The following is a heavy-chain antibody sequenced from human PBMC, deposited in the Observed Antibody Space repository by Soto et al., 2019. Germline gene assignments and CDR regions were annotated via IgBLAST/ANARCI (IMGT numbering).Heavy chain of an antibody. CDR1: GFTIRNYA. Sequence: EVQVLESGGDLVQPGGSLRLSCAASGFTIRNYAMSWVRQAPGKALEWVSGISGSSDRTYYADSVKGRFTISKDTSSNTLYLKMISLRVEDTAVYHCEGSWTWGQGTMVTVSS. V-gene: IGHV3-23*01. D-gene: IGHD5-12*01. CDR3: EGSWT. CDR2: ISGSSDRT. J-gene: IGHJ3*01.